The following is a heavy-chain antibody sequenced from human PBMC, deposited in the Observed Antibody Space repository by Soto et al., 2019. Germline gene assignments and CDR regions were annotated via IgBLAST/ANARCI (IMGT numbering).Heavy chain of an antibody. Sequence: SVKVSCKASGGTFSSYAISWVRQAPGQGLEWMGGIIPIFGTTNYAQKFQGRVTITADESTSTAYMELSSLRSEDTAVYYCARDRHDSSGYYYGEFDYWGQGTLVTVSS. CDR3: ARDRHDSSGYYYGEFDY. CDR1: GGTFSSYA. CDR2: IIPIFGTT. J-gene: IGHJ4*02. V-gene: IGHV1-69*13. D-gene: IGHD3-22*01.